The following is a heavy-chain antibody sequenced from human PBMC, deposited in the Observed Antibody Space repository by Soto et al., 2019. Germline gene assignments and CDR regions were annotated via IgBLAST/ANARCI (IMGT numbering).Heavy chain of an antibody. D-gene: IGHD2-8*01. Sequence: QVQLVQSGAEVKKPGASVKASCKATGYTFTRYYMHWVRQAPGQGLEWMGIINPGGGSTSYAQKFQGRVTMTRDTSTSTVYLELSSLRSEDTAVYYCARGLGYCTKCVCVLEYGMDVWGQGTTVTVSS. CDR1: GYTFTRYY. V-gene: IGHV1-46*01. CDR2: INPGGGST. CDR3: ARGLGYCTKCVCVLEYGMDV. J-gene: IGHJ6*02.